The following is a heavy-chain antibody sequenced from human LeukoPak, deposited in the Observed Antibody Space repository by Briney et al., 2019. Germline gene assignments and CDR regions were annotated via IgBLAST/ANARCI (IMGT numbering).Heavy chain of an antibody. J-gene: IGHJ4*02. D-gene: IGHD2-2*01. CDR2: IYYSGST. V-gene: IGHV4-61*01. CDR3: ARQSCTTTSCYSDY. CDR1: GGSVSSGSYY. Sequence: SETLSLTCTVSGGSVSSGSYYWSWIRQPPGKGLEWIGYIYYSGSTNYNPSLKSRVTISVDTSKNQFSLKLTSVTAADTAVYYCARQSCTTTSCYSDYWGQGTLVTVSS.